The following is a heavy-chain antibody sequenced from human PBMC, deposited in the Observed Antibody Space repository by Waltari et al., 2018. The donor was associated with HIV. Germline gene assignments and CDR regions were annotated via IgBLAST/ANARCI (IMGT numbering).Heavy chain of an antibody. Sequence: EVQLVESGGGLVQHGGSLRHSCRASGSTFSSYELNWVRQAPGKGLEWVSYISSSGSTIYYADSVKGRFTISRDNAKNSLYLQMNSLRAEDTAVYYCLIVATPFDYWGQGTLVTVSS. CDR1: GSTFSSYE. CDR2: ISSSGSTI. D-gene: IGHD5-12*01. V-gene: IGHV3-48*03. J-gene: IGHJ4*02. CDR3: LIVATPFDY.